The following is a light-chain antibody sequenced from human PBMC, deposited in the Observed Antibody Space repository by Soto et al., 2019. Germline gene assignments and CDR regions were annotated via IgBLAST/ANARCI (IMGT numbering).Light chain of an antibody. CDR2: EVS. Sequence: QSALTQPASVSGSPGQSITISCTGAPSDIGTYNYVSWYRHHPGKAPKLLIFEVSNRPSGVSHRFSGSKSGNTASLTISGLQAEDEADYYCTSYTSRATLVFGGGTKLTVL. V-gene: IGLV2-14*01. J-gene: IGLJ2*01. CDR3: TSYTSRATLV. CDR1: PSDIGTYNY.